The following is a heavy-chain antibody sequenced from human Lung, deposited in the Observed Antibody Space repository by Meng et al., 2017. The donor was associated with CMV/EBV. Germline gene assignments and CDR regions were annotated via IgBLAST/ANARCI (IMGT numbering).Heavy chain of an antibody. CDR1: GYTFSDYY. D-gene: IGHD3-22*01. J-gene: IGHJ4*02. V-gene: IGHV1-2*02. CDR3: AREDYHDSTSYQDFDY. CDR2: INPNSGGT. Sequence: ASVKVSCKVSGYTFSDYYMHWVRQAPGQGLEWMGWINPNSGGTNYAQKFQGRVTMTRDTSISTAYMELSRLRSDDTAVYYCAREDYHDSTSYQDFDYWGQGXLVTASS.